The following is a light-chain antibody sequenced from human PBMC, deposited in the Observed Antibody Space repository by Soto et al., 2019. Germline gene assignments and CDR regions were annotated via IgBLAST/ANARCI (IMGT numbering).Light chain of an antibody. CDR2: GAS. CDR1: QSVTSNY. CDR3: QQHGTAPPSWT. V-gene: IGKV3-20*01. Sequence: ETVLTQSPGTLSLSPGERATLFCRASQSVTSNYLAWYQQKPGQAPRLLIHGASSRATGIPDRFSGSGSGTDFTLTISRLEPEDFAVYYCQQHGTAPPSWTFCQGTKVEIK. J-gene: IGKJ1*01.